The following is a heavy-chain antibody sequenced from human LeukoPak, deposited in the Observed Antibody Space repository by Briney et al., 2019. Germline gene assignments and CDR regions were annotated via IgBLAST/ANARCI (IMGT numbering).Heavy chain of an antibody. V-gene: IGHV3-30*18. Sequence: GGSLRLSCAASGFTFSSYGVHWVRQAPGKGLEWVAVISYDGSNKYYADSVKGRFTISRDNSKNTLYLQMNSLRAEDTAVYYCAKSDVDTTHSYWGQGTLVTVSS. CDR3: AKSDVDTTHSY. D-gene: IGHD5-18*01. CDR2: ISYDGSNK. CDR1: GFTFSSYG. J-gene: IGHJ4*02.